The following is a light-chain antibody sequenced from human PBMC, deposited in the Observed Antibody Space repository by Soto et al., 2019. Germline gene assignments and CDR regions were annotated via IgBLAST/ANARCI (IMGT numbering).Light chain of an antibody. V-gene: IGLV2-14*01. CDR1: MRDVGAYNL. CDR2: EVR. J-gene: IGLJ1*01. CDR3: SSYTSSSTYV. Sequence: QSALTQPASVSGSAGQSITISCSGTMRDVGAYNLVSWYQQHPGTAPKLIIYEVRNRPSGVSNRFSGSKSGNTASLTISGLQAEDEADYYCSSYTSSSTYVFGTGTKLTVL.